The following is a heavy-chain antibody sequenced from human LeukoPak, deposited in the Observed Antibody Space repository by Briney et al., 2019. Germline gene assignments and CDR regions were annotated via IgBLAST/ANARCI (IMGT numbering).Heavy chain of an antibody. CDR3: ARAHSGLGVWRATPGGVDY. Sequence: MSSETLSLTCAVYGGSFSGYYWSWIRQPPGKGLEWIGEINHSGSTNYNPSLKSRVTISVDTSKNQFSLKLSSVTAADTAVYYCARAHSGLGVWRATPGGVDYWGQGILVTVSS. CDR1: GGSFSGYY. V-gene: IGHV4-34*01. D-gene: IGHD3-16*01. CDR2: INHSGST. J-gene: IGHJ4*02.